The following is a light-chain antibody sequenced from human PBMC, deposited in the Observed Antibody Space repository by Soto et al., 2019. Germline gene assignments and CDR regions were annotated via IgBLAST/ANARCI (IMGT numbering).Light chain of an antibody. CDR3: QQYGSSRT. V-gene: IGKV3-20*01. J-gene: IGKJ1*01. CDR2: GAS. Sequence: VFTQSPSTRSLSAGERTTLSCRASQSISTTYLAWYQQNPGQPPRLLVYGASSRATGIPDRFSGSGSGTDFTLTVSRLEPEDFAVYYCQQYGSSRTFGQGTKVDIK. CDR1: QSISTTY.